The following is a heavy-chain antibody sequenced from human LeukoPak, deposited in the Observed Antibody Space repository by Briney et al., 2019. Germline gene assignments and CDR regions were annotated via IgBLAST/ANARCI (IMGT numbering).Heavy chain of an antibody. CDR2: INHSGST. Sequence: SETLSLTCAVYGGSFSGYYWSWIRQPPGKGLEWIGEINHSGSTNYNPSLKSRVTISVDTSKNQFSLKLSSLTAADTAVYYCASLRVAYYYDSSAIDYWGQGTLVTVSS. CDR3: ASLRVAYYYDSSAIDY. D-gene: IGHD3-22*01. V-gene: IGHV4-34*01. J-gene: IGHJ4*02. CDR1: GGSFSGYY.